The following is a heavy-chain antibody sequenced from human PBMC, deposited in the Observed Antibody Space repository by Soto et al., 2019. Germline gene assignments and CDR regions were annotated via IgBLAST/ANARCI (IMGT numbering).Heavy chain of an antibody. Sequence: GGSLRLSWAASGFTFSSDAMSWFRQAPGKGLEWVSAISGSGGSTYYADSVKGWFTISRGNAKKTLYLQMNSLRAEATAVYYCAIDLIVAREKDWFDPWGQGTLVTVSS. V-gene: IGHV3-23*01. D-gene: IGHD5-12*01. J-gene: IGHJ5*02. CDR2: ISGSGGST. CDR1: GFTFSSDA. CDR3: AIDLIVAREKDWFDP.